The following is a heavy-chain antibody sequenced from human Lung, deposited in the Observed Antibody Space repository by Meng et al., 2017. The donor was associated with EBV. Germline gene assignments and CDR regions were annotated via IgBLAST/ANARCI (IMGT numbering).Heavy chain of an antibody. Sequence: EVQLVESGGGLIQPGGSLRLSCGASGFTVSSNYMSWVRQAPGKGLEWVSLIYSGGSTYYADSVKGRFTISRDNSKNTLYLQMSSLRAEDTAVYYCARDYSYGSGRWGKDYWGQGTLVTVSS. D-gene: IGHD3-10*01. CDR2: IYSGGST. CDR1: GFTVSSNY. J-gene: IGHJ4*02. V-gene: IGHV3-53*01. CDR3: ARDYSYGSGRWGKDY.